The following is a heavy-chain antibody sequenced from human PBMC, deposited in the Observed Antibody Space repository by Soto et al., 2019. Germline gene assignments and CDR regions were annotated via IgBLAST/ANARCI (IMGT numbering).Heavy chain of an antibody. J-gene: IGHJ3*01. V-gene: IGHV4-31*03. CDR3: ARDGGLTYGYAVEL. Sequence: QVQLQESGPGLVRPSQTLSLTCTVSGGSINNDAYYWSWIRPHPGKGLEWFGYIHYSGTTSYLPSLKSRVTISLDKSKNQLSLRMTSVTAADTAVYFCARDGGLTYGYAVELWGHGKVVTVSS. CDR1: GGSINNDAYY. CDR2: IHYSGTT. D-gene: IGHD3-10*01.